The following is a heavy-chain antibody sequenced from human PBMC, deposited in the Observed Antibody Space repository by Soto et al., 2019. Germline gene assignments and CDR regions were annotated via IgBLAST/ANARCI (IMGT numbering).Heavy chain of an antibody. CDR3: ARAWGGNVFDY. D-gene: IGHD3-16*01. CDR1: GGSISSYY. J-gene: IGHJ4*02. Sequence: QVQLQESGPRLVKPSETLSLTCTVSGGSISSYYWSWIRQPPGKGLDWIGYIYYSGSTNYNPSLKSRVTISVDTSKNQFSLKLSSVTAADAAVYYCARAWGGNVFDYWGQGTLVTVSS. V-gene: IGHV4-59*08. CDR2: IYYSGST.